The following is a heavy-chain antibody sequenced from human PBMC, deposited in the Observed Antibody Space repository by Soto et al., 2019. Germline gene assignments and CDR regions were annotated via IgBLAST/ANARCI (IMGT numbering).Heavy chain of an antibody. V-gene: IGHV3-30*18. Sequence: GGSLRLSCAASGFTFSSYGMHWVRQAPGKGLEWVAVISYDGSNKYYADSVKGRFTISRDNSKNTLYLQMNSLRAEDTAVYYCAKDPGNYDFWSGYYEGSYYFDYWGQGTLVTVSS. J-gene: IGHJ4*02. D-gene: IGHD3-3*01. CDR3: AKDPGNYDFWSGYYEGSYYFDY. CDR2: ISYDGSNK. CDR1: GFTFSSYG.